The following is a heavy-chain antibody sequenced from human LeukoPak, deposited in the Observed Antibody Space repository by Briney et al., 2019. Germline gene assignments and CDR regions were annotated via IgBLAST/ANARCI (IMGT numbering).Heavy chain of an antibody. Sequence: ASVKVSFKASGGTFSSYAISWVRQAPGEGLEWMGWINPNNSDTIYAQKFQGRVTMTRDTSLSTGYMELSSLRSDDTAVYFCARQVGGSFDYWGQGTLVTVSS. CDR3: ARQVGGSFDY. D-gene: IGHD3-10*01. CDR2: INPNNSDT. CDR1: GGTFSSYA. V-gene: IGHV1-2*02. J-gene: IGHJ4*02.